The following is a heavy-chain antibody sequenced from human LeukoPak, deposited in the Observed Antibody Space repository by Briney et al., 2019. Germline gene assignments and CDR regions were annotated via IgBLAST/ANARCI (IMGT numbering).Heavy chain of an antibody. D-gene: IGHD2-2*01. CDR1: GFTFSSYA. Sequence: GGSLRLSCAASGFTFSSYAMHWVRQAPGKGLEWVAVISYDGSNKYYADSVKGRFTISRDNSKNTLYLQMNSLRAEDTAVYYCARDQPVIVVVPAASIHYSSSWYAGYGMDVWGQGTTVTVSS. J-gene: IGHJ6*02. CDR3: ARDQPVIVVVPAASIHYSSSWYAGYGMDV. V-gene: IGHV3-30-3*01. CDR2: ISYDGSNK.